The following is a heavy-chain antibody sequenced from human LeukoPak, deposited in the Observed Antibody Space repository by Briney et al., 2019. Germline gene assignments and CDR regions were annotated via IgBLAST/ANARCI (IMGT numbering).Heavy chain of an antibody. J-gene: IGHJ6*02. CDR3: TREYGDYPCCYGMDV. CDR1: GFTFGDYA. Sequence: GGSLRLSCTASGFTFGDYAMSWVRQAPGKGLEWVGFIRSKAYGGTTEYAASVKGRFTISRDDSKSIAYLQMDSLKTEDTAVYYCTREYGDYPCCYGMDVWGQGTTVTVSS. D-gene: IGHD4-17*01. V-gene: IGHV3-49*04. CDR2: IRSKAYGGTT.